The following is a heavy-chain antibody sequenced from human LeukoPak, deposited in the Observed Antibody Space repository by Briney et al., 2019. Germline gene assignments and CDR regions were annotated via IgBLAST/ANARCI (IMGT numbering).Heavy chain of an antibody. D-gene: IGHD3-22*01. CDR2: INPNSGGT. V-gene: IGHV1-2*02. CDR1: GYTFTGYY. Sequence: ASVKVSCKASGYTFTGYYMHWVRQAPGQGLEWMGWINPNSGGTNYAQKFQGRVTMTRDTSISTAYMELSRLRFDDTAVYYCARVLNYYDSSGYLHHWGQGTLVTVSS. CDR3: ARVLNYYDSSGYLHH. J-gene: IGHJ4*02.